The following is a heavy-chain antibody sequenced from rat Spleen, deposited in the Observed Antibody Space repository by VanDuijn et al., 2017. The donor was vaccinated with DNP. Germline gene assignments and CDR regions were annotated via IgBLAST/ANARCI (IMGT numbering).Heavy chain of an antibody. V-gene: IGHV5-29*01. CDR1: GFTFSNYG. CDR3: ARHVPGYNVMDA. Sequence: EVQLVESGGGLVQPGRSLKLSCVASGFTFSNYGMAWVRQAPKKGLEWVAYISYDGGSTYYRDSVKGRFTISRDNAKSTLYLQMDSLRSEDTATYYCARHVPGYNVMDAWGQGASVTVSS. D-gene: IGHD1-4*01. J-gene: IGHJ4*01. CDR2: ISYDGGST.